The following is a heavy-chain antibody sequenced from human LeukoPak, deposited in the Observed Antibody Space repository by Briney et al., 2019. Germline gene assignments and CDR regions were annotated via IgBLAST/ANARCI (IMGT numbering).Heavy chain of an antibody. J-gene: IGHJ5*02. D-gene: IGHD2-2*01. CDR1: GGSISSSSYY. Sequence: SETLSLTCTVSGGSISSSSYYWGWIRQPPGKGLEWIGSIYYSGSTYYNPSLKSRVTISVDTSKNQFSLKLSSVTAADTAVYYCARGVGYCSSTSCYFSHWFDPWGQGTLVTVSS. CDR3: ARGVGYCSSTSCYFSHWFDP. V-gene: IGHV4-39*01. CDR2: IYYSGST.